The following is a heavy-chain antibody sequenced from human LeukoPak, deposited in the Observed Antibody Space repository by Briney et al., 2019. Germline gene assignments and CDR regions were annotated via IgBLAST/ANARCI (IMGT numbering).Heavy chain of an antibody. CDR3: AAGVLRYFDWPESFDY. CDR1: GFTFSSYG. D-gene: IGHD3-9*01. Sequence: GRSLRLSCAASGFTFSSYGMHWVRQAPGKGLEWVAVISYDGSNKYYADSVKGRFTISRDNSKNTLYLQMNSLRAEDTAVYYCAAGVLRYFDWPESFDYWGQGTLVTVSS. V-gene: IGHV3-30*03. J-gene: IGHJ4*02. CDR2: ISYDGSNK.